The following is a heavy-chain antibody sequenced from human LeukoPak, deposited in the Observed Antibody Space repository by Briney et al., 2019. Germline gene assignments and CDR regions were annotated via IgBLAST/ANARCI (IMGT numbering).Heavy chain of an antibody. D-gene: IGHD5-24*01. Sequence: TPSETLSLTCTVSGGSISSSSYYWGWIRQPPGKGLEWIGSIYYSGSTYYNPSLKSRVTISVDTSKNQFSLKLSSVTAADTAVYYCARYFPRWLQLDAFDIWGQGTMVTVSS. J-gene: IGHJ3*02. CDR2: IYYSGST. V-gene: IGHV4-39*07. CDR3: ARYFPRWLQLDAFDI. CDR1: GGSISSSSYY.